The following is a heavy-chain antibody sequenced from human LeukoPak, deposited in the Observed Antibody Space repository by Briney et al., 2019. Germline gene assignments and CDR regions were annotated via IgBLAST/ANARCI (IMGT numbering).Heavy chain of an antibody. J-gene: IGHJ6*03. V-gene: IGHV3-30*04. CDR3: AKDPNFYYCMDV. Sequence: GGSLRLSCATSGFTFSTYAMHWVRQAPGKGLEWVAFISDDGSNKYCVDSVKGRFTIFRDNSKNTLYLQMNSLRAEDTAVYYCAKDPNFYYCMDVWGKGTTVTISS. CDR2: ISDDGSNK. CDR1: GFTFSTYA.